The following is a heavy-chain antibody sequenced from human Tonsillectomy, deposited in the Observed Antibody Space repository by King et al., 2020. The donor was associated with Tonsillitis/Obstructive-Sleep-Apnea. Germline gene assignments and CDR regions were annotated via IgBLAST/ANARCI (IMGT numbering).Heavy chain of an antibody. CDR3: AGGYSSSWSSRYYYYMDV. CDR1: GFTFSDFY. V-gene: IGHV3-11*01. CDR2: IGSGNTI. Sequence: QVQLVESGGGLVRPGGSLRLSCAASGFTFSDFYMSWIRQAPGKGLEWVSYIGSGNTIYYADSVRGRFTISRDNAKNSLYLQLNSLRAEDTAVYYCAGGYSSSWSSRYYYYMDVWGKGTTVTVSS. J-gene: IGHJ6*03. D-gene: IGHD6-13*01.